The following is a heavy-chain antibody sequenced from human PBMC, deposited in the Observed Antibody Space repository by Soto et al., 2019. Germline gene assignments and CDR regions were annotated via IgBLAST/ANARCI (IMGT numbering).Heavy chain of an antibody. CDR1: GGTFSSYA. V-gene: IGHV1-69*05. D-gene: IGHD3-10*01. CDR2: IIPIFGTA. CDR3: VRDLDGSGSYYTGY. Sequence: SVKVSCKASGGTFSSYAISWVRQAPGQGLEWMGGIIPIFGTADYAQNLQGRVTMTTDTSTSTAYMELRSLRSDDTAVYYCVRDLDGSGSYYTGYWGPGTLVTVSS. J-gene: IGHJ4*02.